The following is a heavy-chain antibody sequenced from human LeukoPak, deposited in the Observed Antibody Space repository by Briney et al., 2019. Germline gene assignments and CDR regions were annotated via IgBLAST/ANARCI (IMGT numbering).Heavy chain of an antibody. CDR2: ISSSSSYI. CDR1: GCNISSYS. J-gene: IGHJ4*02. CDR3: ARGDYLDY. D-gene: IGHD4/OR15-4a*01. Sequence: GGSLSLSCAASGCNISSYSMNGVRQAPGTGLEWVSSISSSSSYIYYADSVKGRFTISRDNAKNSLYLQMNSLRAEDTAVYYCARGDYLDYWCQGTLVTVSS. V-gene: IGHV3-21*01.